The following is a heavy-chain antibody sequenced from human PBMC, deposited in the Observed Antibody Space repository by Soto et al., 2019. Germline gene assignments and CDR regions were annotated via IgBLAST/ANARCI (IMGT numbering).Heavy chain of an antibody. V-gene: IGHV1-3*01. D-gene: IGHD3-10*02. CDR3: ARDYVKLGVDV. CDR1: GSTFTAIT. CDR2: IHAGSDNT. Sequence: QVQFVQSGAEVKEPGASVKVSCKASGSTFTAITLHWVRQAPGQRLEWMGCIHAGSDNTEYSQKFQARLTITRDTSASIVYMEFSSLRSEDTALYYCARDYVKLGVDVWGQGTTVTVSS. J-gene: IGHJ6*02.